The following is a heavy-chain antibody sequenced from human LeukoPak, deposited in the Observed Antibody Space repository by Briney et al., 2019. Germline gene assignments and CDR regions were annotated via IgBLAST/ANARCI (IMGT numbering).Heavy chain of an antibody. V-gene: IGHV1-46*01. J-gene: IGHJ4*02. CDR3: ARVGSAAATADY. D-gene: IGHD6-25*01. Sequence: VKVSCKASGYTFTSYYMHWMRQAPGQGPEWMGIINPRGGSTDYAQKFQGRITMTSDTSASTVYMELNSLRSDDTAVYFCARVGSAAATADYWGQGTLVTVSS. CDR2: INPRGGST. CDR1: GYTFTSYY.